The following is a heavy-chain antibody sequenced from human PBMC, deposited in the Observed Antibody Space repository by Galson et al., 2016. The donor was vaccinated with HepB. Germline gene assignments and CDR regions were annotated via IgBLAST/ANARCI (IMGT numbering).Heavy chain of an antibody. D-gene: IGHD5-18*01. CDR1: GFTFEDYT. Sequence: SLRLSCATSGFTFEDYTMHWVRQPPGKGLEWVSLVTWNGSPYYADSVKGRFTTSRDNNKNSLYLQMNSLRFEDAAFYYCVKESQLGSNSYGPRFDYWGQGTLVTVSS. V-gene: IGHV3-43*01. CDR2: VTWNGSP. J-gene: IGHJ4*02. CDR3: VKESQLGSNSYGPRFDY.